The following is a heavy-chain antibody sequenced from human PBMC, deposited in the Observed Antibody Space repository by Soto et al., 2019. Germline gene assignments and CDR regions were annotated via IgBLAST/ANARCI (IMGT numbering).Heavy chain of an antibody. CDR2: IVPMFGTS. CDR1: GGTFSNHA. Sequence: QVQLVQSGAEVKKPGSSVKVSCKASGGTFSNHAISWVRQAPGQGLEWMGGIVPMFGTSNYAQKFQGRVTTTADKSTNTAYMELSSLTSEDTAVYYCARGDDFDYYYGVDVWGQGTTVTVFS. V-gene: IGHV1-69*06. D-gene: IGHD3-16*01. CDR3: ARGDDFDYYYGVDV. J-gene: IGHJ6*02.